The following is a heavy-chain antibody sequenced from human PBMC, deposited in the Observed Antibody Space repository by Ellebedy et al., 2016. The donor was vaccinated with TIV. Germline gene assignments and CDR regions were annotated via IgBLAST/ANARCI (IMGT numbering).Heavy chain of an antibody. CDR3: ARGGGTFYRY. CDR2: IRSDGSNK. V-gene: IGHV3-30*02. CDR1: GFTTSG. Sequence: PGGSLRLSCTASGFTTSGMHWVRQAPGKGLEWVAFIRSDGSNKYYADSVRGRFTISRDSSKNILYLQMNNLRAEDTAVYYCARGGGTFYRYWGQGSLVTVSS. J-gene: IGHJ4*02. D-gene: IGHD1-26*01.